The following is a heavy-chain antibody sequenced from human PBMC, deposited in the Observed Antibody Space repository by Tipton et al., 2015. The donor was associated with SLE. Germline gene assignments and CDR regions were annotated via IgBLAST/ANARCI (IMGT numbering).Heavy chain of an antibody. Sequence: TLSLTCTVSGGSISSHYWSWIRQPPGKGLEWIGYIYYSGSTNYNPSLKSRVTISVDTSKNQFSLKLSSVTAADTAVYYCARDYSGSYWGLLPRPDWFDPWGQGTLVTVSS. D-gene: IGHD1-26*01. V-gene: IGHV4-59*11. CDR1: GGSISSHY. CDR3: ARDYSGSYWGLLPRPDWFDP. J-gene: IGHJ5*02. CDR2: IYYSGST.